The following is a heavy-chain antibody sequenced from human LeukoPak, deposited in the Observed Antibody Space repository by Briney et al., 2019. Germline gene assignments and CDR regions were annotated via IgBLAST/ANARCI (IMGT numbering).Heavy chain of an antibody. V-gene: IGHV4-59*12. J-gene: IGHJ3*02. CDR1: GGSMNSYY. Sequence: PSETLSLTCSVSGGSMNSYYWSWIRQSPGKGLEWIGYIYYSGSTNYNPSLKGRVTMSVDTSKNQFSLKLSSVTAADTAVYYCARDLPPDDSSGYYFGSAFDIWGQGTMVTVSS. CDR3: ARDLPPDDSSGYYFGSAFDI. CDR2: IYYSGST. D-gene: IGHD3-22*01.